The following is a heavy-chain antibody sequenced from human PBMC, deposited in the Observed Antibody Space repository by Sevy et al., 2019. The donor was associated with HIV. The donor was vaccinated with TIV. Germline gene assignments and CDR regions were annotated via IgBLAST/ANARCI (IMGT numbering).Heavy chain of an antibody. CDR1: GFTFSDHF. CDR3: ARDRSAAHFDY. V-gene: IGHV3-11*01. CDR2: ISSSGSTI. D-gene: IGHD6-25*01. J-gene: IGHJ4*02. Sequence: GGSLRLSCAASGFTFSDHFMTWIRQAPGKGLEWVSYISSSGSTIYYADSVKGRFTISRVNAKNSLYLQMNSLRAEDTAVYYCARDRSAAHFDYWGQGTLVTVPS.